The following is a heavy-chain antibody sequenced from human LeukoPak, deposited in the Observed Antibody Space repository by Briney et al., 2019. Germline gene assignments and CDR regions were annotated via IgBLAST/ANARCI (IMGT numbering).Heavy chain of an antibody. CDR1: GFTFSSYS. J-gene: IGHJ5*02. V-gene: IGHV3-21*01. CDR2: ISSSSSYI. CDR3: ARGRSEDSNWFDP. Sequence: GGSLRLSCAASGFTFSSYSMNWVRQAPGKGLEWVSFISSSSSYIYYADSLKGRFTISRDNAKNSLYLQMNSLRAEDTAVYYCARGRSEDSNWFDPWGQGTLVTVSS. D-gene: IGHD3/OR15-3a*01.